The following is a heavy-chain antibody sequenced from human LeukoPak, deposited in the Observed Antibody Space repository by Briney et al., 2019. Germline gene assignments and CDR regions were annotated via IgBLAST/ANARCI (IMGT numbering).Heavy chain of an antibody. CDR3: ARNPSAGDYLDAFDI. CDR1: GGSFSGYY. CDR2: INHSGST. D-gene: IGHD4-17*01. J-gene: IGHJ3*02. Sequence: SETLSLTCAVYGGSFSGYYWSWIRQPPGKGLEWIGEINHSGSTNYNPSLKSRVTISGDTSKNQFSLKLSSVTAADTAVYYCARNPSAGDYLDAFDIWGQGTMVTVSS. V-gene: IGHV4-34*01.